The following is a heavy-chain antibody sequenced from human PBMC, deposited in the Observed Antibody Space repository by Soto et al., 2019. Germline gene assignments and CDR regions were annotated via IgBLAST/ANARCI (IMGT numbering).Heavy chain of an antibody. D-gene: IGHD2-21*02. CDR2: INHSGST. V-gene: IGHV4-34*01. CDR3: ARGIFYCGGDCYSNSVAPFDS. Sequence: SETLSLTCAVYGGSFSGYYWSWIRQPPGTGLEWIGEINHSGSTNYNPSLKSRVTISVDTPKNQFSLKLSSVTAADTAVYYCARGIFYCGGDCYSNSVAPFDSWGQGTLVTVSS. CDR1: GGSFSGYY. J-gene: IGHJ4*02.